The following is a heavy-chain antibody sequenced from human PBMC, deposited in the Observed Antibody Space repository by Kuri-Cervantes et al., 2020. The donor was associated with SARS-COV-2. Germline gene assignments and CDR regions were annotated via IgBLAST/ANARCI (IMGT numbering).Heavy chain of an antibody. CDR1: GGTFSSYA. Sequence: SVKVSCKASGGTFSSYAISWVRQAPGQGLEWMGRIIPIFGIANYAQKFQGRVTTTADKSTSTAYMELSSLRSEDTAVYYCARLNSSWYPHYFDYWGQGTLVTVSS. V-gene: IGHV1-69*04. D-gene: IGHD6-13*01. CDR2: IIPIFGIA. J-gene: IGHJ4*02. CDR3: ARLNSSWYPHYFDY.